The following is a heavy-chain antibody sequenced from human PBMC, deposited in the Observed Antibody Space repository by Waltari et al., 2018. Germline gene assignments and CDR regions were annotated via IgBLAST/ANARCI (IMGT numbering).Heavy chain of an antibody. J-gene: IGHJ3*02. CDR1: GFTFSSYA. Sequence: GFTFSSYAMSWVRQAPGKGLEWVSAISGSGGSTYYADSVKGRFTISRDNSKNTLYLQMNSLRAEDTAVYYCAPGDDAFDIWGQGTMVTVSS. D-gene: IGHD3-10*01. V-gene: IGHV3-23*01. CDR3: APGDDAFDI. CDR2: ISGSGGST.